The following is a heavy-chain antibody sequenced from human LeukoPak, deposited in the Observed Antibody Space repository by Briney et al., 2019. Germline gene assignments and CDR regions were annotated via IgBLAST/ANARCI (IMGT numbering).Heavy chain of an antibody. CDR3: ATYCSSTRCYVYFDY. Sequence: ASVKVSCKASGGTFSSYAISWVRQAPGRGLEWMGGIIPIFGTANYAQKFQGRVTITADKSTSTAYMELSSLRSEDTAVYYCATYCSSTRCYVYFDYWGQGTLVTVSS. J-gene: IGHJ4*02. CDR2: IIPIFGTA. V-gene: IGHV1-69*06. D-gene: IGHD2-2*01. CDR1: GGTFSSYA.